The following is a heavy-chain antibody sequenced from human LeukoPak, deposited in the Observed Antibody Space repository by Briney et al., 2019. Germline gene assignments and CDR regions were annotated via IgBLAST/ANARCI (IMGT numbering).Heavy chain of an antibody. CDR2: IRVYNGNT. D-gene: IGHD3-22*01. Sequence: ASVKLSCTASGYTFTGYYMHWVRQAPGQGLEWMGWIRVYNGNTIYAQKLQGRVTMTTDTSTSTAYMELRSLRSDDTAVYYCARGPGGRSGYYPLEDYYYYYYMDVWGKGTTVTVSS. J-gene: IGHJ6*03. V-gene: IGHV1-18*04. CDR3: ARGPGGRSGYYPLEDYYYYYYMDV. CDR1: GYTFTGYY.